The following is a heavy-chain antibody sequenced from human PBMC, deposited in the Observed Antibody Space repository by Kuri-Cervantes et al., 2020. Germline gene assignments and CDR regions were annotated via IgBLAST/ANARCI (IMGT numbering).Heavy chain of an antibody. V-gene: IGHV3-30*02. CDR3: AKVSDYYGMDV. Sequence: GGSLRLSCAASGFTFSSYGMHWVRQAPGKGLEWVAVIWYDGSNKYYADSVKGRFTISRDNSKNTLYLQMNSLRAEDTAVYYCAKVSDYYGMDVWGQGTTVTVSS. J-gene: IGHJ6*02. D-gene: IGHD5/OR15-5a*01. CDR2: IWYDGSNK. CDR1: GFTFSSYG.